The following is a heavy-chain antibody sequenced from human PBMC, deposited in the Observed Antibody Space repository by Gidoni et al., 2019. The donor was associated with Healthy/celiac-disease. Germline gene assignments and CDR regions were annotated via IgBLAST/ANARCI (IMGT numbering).Heavy chain of an antibody. Sequence: QVQLQQWGAGLLKPSETLSLACAVPGGSFSGYYWSWIRQPPGKGLEWIGEINHSGSTNYNPSLKSRVTISEDTSKNQFSLKLSSVTAADTAVYYCARGDKDGYNCDYWGQGTLVTVSS. CDR3: ARGDKDGYNCDY. CDR2: INHSGST. D-gene: IGHD5-12*01. CDR1: GGSFSGYY. J-gene: IGHJ4*02. V-gene: IGHV4-34*01.